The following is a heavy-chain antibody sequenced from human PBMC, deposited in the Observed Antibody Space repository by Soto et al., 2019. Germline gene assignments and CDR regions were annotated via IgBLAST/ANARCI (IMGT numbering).Heavy chain of an antibody. D-gene: IGHD2-15*01. CDR1: GYTFTGYY. CDR2: INPNSGGT. V-gene: IGHV1-2*04. J-gene: IGHJ6*02. Sequence: QVQLVQSGAEVKKPGASVKVSCKASGYTFTGYYMHWVRQAPGQGLEWMGWINPNSGGTNYAPKFQGWVTMTRDTSFSTAYMELSRLRSDDTAVYYCARGKGRLNYYYYYGMDVWGQGTTVNVSS. CDR3: ARGKGRLNYYYYYGMDV.